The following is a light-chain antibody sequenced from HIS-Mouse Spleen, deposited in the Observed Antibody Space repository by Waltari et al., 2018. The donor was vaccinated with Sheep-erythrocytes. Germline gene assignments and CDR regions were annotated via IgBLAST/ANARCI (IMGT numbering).Light chain of an antibody. J-gene: IGKJ5*01. CDR1: QGISSW. CDR2: AAS. V-gene: IGKV1-12*01. CDR3: QQANSFPIT. Sequence: DIQMTQSPSSVSASVGDRVTITCRASQGISSWLVWYQQKPGKAPKPLIYAASSLQSGVPSRCSGSGSGTDFTLTISSLQPEDFATYYCQQANSFPITFGQGTRLEIK.